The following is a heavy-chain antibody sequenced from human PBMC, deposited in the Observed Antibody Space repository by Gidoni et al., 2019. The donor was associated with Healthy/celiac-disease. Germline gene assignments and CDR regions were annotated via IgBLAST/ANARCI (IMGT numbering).Heavy chain of an antibody. CDR2: IYSGGST. J-gene: IGHJ3*02. V-gene: IGHV3-53*04. D-gene: IGHD2-8*02. CDR1: GFPVSSNY. Sequence: EVQLVESGGGLVQPGGSLGLSCAASGFPVSSNYMSWVRQAPGKGLEWVSVIYSGGSTYYADSVKGRFTISRHNSKNTLYLQMNSLRAEDTAVYYCARGLMVGNDAFDIWGQGTMVTVSS. CDR3: ARGLMVGNDAFDI.